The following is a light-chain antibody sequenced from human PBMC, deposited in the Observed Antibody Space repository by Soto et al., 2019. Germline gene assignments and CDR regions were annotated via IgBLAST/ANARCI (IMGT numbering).Light chain of an antibody. V-gene: IGLV2-8*01. CDR2: EVS. J-gene: IGLJ3*02. CDR1: SSDVGGYNY. Sequence: QSALTQPPSASGSPGQSVTISCTGTSSDVGGYNYVSWYQHHPGKAPKLMIYEVSKRPSGVPDRFSGSKSGNTASLTVSGLQAEDEADYYCTSYADYSWVFGGGTKLTVL. CDR3: TSYADYSWV.